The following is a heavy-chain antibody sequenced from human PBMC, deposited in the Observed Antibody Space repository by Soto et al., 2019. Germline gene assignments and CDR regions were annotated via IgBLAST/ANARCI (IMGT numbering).Heavy chain of an antibody. Sequence: SCSASGFTFSSYEMNWVRQAPGKGLEWVSYISSSGSTIYYADSVKGRFTISRDNAKNSLYLQMNSLRAEDTAVYYCARRRGYDILTGYYSGAFDIWGQGTMVTVSS. D-gene: IGHD3-9*01. J-gene: IGHJ3*02. CDR3: ARRRGYDILTGYYSGAFDI. V-gene: IGHV3-48*03. CDR2: ISSSGSTI. CDR1: GFTFSSYE.